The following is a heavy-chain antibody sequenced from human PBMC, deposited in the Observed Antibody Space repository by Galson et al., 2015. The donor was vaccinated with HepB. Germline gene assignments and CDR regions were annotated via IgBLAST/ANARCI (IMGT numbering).Heavy chain of an antibody. V-gene: IGHV3-74*01. CDR2: INSDGSST. CDR3: ARGMDYDFWSGYYSIYMDV. CDR1: GFTFSSYW. Sequence: SLRLSCAASGFTFSSYWMHWVRQAPGKGLVWVSRINSDGSSTSYADSVKGRFTISRDNAKNTLYLQMNSLRAEDTAVYYCARGMDYDFWSGYYSIYMDVWGKGTTVTVSS. J-gene: IGHJ6*03. D-gene: IGHD3-3*01.